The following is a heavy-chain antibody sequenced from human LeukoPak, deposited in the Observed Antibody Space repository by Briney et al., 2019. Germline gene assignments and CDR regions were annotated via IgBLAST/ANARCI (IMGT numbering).Heavy chain of an antibody. CDR3: AKHSGSGFEY. V-gene: IGHV3-23*01. D-gene: IGHD6-19*01. CDR2: ISGSGDST. J-gene: IGHJ4*02. CDR1: VFTFSSYT. Sequence: PGGSLRLSCAASVFTFSSYTVSWVRQAPGKGLEWVSAISGSGDSTYYAYSVKGRFTISRDTSKNTLYLHMNSLRAEDTPLYYCAKHSGSGFEYWGQGTLVTV.